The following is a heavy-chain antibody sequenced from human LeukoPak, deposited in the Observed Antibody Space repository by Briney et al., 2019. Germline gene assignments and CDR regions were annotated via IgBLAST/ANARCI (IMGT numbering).Heavy chain of an antibody. CDR3: ARGLGTYWGKDFLNWFDP. D-gene: IGHD7-27*01. CDR2: VNPSSGNA. V-gene: IGHV1-8*02. J-gene: IGHJ5*02. Sequence: EASVKVSCKASGYSFTNYDINWVRQAAGQGLEWMGWVNPSSGNAGYSQKFQGRVTLTRNTSLATTYMELTSLTSEDTAVYYCARGLGTYWGKDFLNWFDPWGQGTLVTVSS. CDR1: GYSFTNYD.